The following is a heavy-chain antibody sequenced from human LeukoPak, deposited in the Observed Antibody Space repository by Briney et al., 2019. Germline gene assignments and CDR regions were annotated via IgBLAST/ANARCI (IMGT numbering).Heavy chain of an antibody. D-gene: IGHD6-6*01. J-gene: IGHJ4*02. Sequence: GGSLRLSCTASKFTFSNYGMQWVRQAPGKGLEWVAVVSSHGGTKYYADSVKGRFTISRDNAKNSLYLQMNSLRAEDTALYYCAKDIGVAARTIDYWGQGTLVTVSS. CDR1: KFTFSNYG. V-gene: IGHV3-30*18. CDR2: VSSHGGTK. CDR3: AKDIGVAARTIDY.